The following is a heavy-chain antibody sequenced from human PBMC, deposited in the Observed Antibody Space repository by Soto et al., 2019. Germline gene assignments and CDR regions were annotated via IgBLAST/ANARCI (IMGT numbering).Heavy chain of an antibody. Sequence: QVQLVESGGGVVQPGRSLRLSCAASGFTFSSYAMHWVRQAPGKGLEWVEIISYDGSTIYYADSVKGRFTISRDNSKNTLYLQVNSLRAEDTAVYYCARGPLHSSSLYYWGQGTLVTVSS. CDR1: GFTFSSYA. V-gene: IGHV3-30-3*01. J-gene: IGHJ4*02. D-gene: IGHD6-6*01. CDR3: ARGPLHSSSLYY. CDR2: ISYDGSTI.